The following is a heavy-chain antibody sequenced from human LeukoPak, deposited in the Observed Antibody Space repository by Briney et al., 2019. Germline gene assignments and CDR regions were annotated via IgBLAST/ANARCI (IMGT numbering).Heavy chain of an antibody. D-gene: IGHD3-22*01. V-gene: IGHV3-48*03. CDR2: ISSSGSTI. J-gene: IGHJ4*02. CDR1: GFTFSSYE. Sequence: GGSLRLSCAASGFTFSSYEMNWVRQAPGKGLEWVSYISSSGSTIYYADSVKGRFTISRDNAENSLYLQMNSLRAEGTAVYYCARSWDSSGYYIDYWGQGTLVTVSS. CDR3: ARSWDSSGYYIDY.